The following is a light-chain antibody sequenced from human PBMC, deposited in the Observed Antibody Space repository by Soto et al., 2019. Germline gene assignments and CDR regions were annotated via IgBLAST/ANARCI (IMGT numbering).Light chain of an antibody. J-gene: IGLJ1*01. CDR1: SSDIGDYNY. V-gene: IGLV2-14*01. CDR2: DVS. Sequence: QSALTQPASVSGSPGQSITISCVGTSSDIGDYNYVSWYQQHPGEVPKVIIYDVSNRPSGVSYRFSGTKSGNTASLTISGLQFGDGADYYCCSYTRSGTLIFGTGTKVTVL. CDR3: CSYTRSGTLI.